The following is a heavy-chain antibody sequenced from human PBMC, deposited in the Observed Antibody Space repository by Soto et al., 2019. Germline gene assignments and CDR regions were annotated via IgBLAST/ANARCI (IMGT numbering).Heavy chain of an antibody. J-gene: IGHJ6*02. V-gene: IGHV1-2*02. CDR3: ARSSALTISGVGGMGV. D-gene: IGHD3-3*01. Sequence: QIHLIQSGAEVKKPGASVRVSCKASGYSFTGYYIHWVRQAPGQGLEWMGWINPNSGGANYAQKFQGRVTMTRDTSTTTAYMELSRLRSNDTAVFYCARSSALTISGVGGMGVWGQGATVTVSS. CDR1: GYSFTGYY. CDR2: INPNSGGA.